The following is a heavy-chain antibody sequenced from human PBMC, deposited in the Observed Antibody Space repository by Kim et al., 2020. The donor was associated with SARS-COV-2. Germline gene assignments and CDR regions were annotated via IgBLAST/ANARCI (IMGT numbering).Heavy chain of an antibody. Sequence: GGSLRLSCAASGFTFSSYWMSWVRQAPGKGLEWVANIKQDGSEKYYVDSVKGRFTISRDNAKNSLYLQMNSLRAEDTAVYYCARDYCSGGSCLQIDYYYYGMDVWGQGTTVTVSS. D-gene: IGHD2-15*01. CDR1: GFTFSSYW. V-gene: IGHV3-7*01. CDR2: IKQDGSEK. J-gene: IGHJ6*02. CDR3: ARDYCSGGSCLQIDYYYYGMDV.